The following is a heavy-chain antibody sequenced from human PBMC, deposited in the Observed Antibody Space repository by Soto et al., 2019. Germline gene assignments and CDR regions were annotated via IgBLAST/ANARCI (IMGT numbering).Heavy chain of an antibody. Sequence: SETLSLTCTVSGGSISIGGYYWSWIRQHPGKGLEWIGYIYYSGSTYYNPSLKSRVTISVDTSKNQFSLKLSSVTAADTAVYYCARVCHCSSTSCTYDWGKGTLVTVDS. CDR1: GGSISIGGYY. D-gene: IGHD2-2*01. J-gene: IGHJ4*02. CDR2: IYYSGST. V-gene: IGHV4-31*03. CDR3: ARVCHCSSTSCTYD.